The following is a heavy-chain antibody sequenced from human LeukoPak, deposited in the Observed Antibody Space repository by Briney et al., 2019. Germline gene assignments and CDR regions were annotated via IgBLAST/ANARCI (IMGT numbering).Heavy chain of an antibody. D-gene: IGHD1-26*01. CDR3: ARDRSGSSSVDDAFDI. CDR2: INVITGYI. J-gene: IGHJ3*02. CDR1: GSSFENYN. Sequence: GGSLRLSCAASGSSFENYNMNWVRKAPGKGREWVAYINVITGYIYYADSLKARFTISRDNAKKSLFLEMNSLRVEDTAVYYCARDRSGSSSVDDAFDIWGQGIMVTVSS. V-gene: IGHV3-21*01.